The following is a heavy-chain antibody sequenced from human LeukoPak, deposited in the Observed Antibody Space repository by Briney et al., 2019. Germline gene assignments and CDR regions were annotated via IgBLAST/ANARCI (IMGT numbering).Heavy chain of an antibody. J-gene: IGHJ5*02. D-gene: IGHD3-10*01. CDR3: AKDQYSYGSGSYVWFDP. CDR1: GFTFSSYG. V-gene: IGHV3-30*02. Sequence: PGGSLRLSCAASGFTFSSYGMHWVRQAPGKGLEWVAFIRYDGSNKYYADSVKGRFTISRDNSKNTLYLQMNSLRAEDTAVYYCAKDQYSYGSGSYVWFDPWGQGTLVTVSS. CDR2: IRYDGSNK.